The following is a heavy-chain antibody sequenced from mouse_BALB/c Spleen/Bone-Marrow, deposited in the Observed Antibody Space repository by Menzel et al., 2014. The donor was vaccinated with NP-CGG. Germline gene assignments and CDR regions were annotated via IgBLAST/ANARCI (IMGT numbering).Heavy chain of an antibody. J-gene: IGHJ4*01. Sequence: DVMLVEPGGGLVQPGGSLELSCAASGFDFSRYWMSWVRQAPGKGLEWIGEINPDSSTINYTPSLKDKFIISRDNAKNTLYLQMSKVRSEDTALYYCARQGWLLGMDYWGQGTSVTVSS. V-gene: IGHV4-1*02. CDR3: ARQGWLLGMDY. CDR2: INPDSSTI. CDR1: GFDFSRYW. D-gene: IGHD2-3*01.